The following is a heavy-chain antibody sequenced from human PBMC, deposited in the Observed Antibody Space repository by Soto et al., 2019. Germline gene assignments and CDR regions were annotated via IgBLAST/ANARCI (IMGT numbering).Heavy chain of an antibody. V-gene: IGHV4-59*01. D-gene: IGHD3-10*01. CDR3: ARDMVRGVISSYDMDV. CDR1: GGSISSYY. J-gene: IGHJ6*02. CDR2: IYYSGST. Sequence: QVQLQESGPGLVKPSETLSLTCTVSGGSISSYYWSWIRQPPGKGLEWIGYIYYSGSTNYNPSLKSRVTISVDTSKNQFSLKLSSVSAADTAVYYCARDMVRGVISSYDMDVWGQGTTVTVSS.